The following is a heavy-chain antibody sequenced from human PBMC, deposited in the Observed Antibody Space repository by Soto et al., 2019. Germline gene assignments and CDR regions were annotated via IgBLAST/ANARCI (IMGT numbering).Heavy chain of an antibody. Sequence: SETLSLTCTVSGGSISSYYWGWIRQPPGKGLEWIGSIYYSGSTYYNPSLKSRVTISVDTSKNQFSLKLSSVTAADTAVYYCARPLSSSWLNFDYWGQGTLVTVSS. D-gene: IGHD6-13*01. V-gene: IGHV4-39*01. CDR2: IYYSGST. CDR1: GGSISSYY. J-gene: IGHJ4*02. CDR3: ARPLSSSWLNFDY.